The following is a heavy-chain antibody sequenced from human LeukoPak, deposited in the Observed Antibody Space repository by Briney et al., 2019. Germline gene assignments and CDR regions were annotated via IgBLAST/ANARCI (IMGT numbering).Heavy chain of an antibody. Sequence: SETLSLTCTVSGGSFSSYYWSWIRQPPGKRLEWIGYIYASGSTNYNPSLKSRVTISVDTSKNQFSLRLSSVADADTAVYFCARASWGFFWFDPWGQGSLVTVSS. D-gene: IGHD7-27*01. CDR3: ARASWGFFWFDP. J-gene: IGHJ5*02. CDR2: IYASGST. V-gene: IGHV4-59*01. CDR1: GGSFSSYY.